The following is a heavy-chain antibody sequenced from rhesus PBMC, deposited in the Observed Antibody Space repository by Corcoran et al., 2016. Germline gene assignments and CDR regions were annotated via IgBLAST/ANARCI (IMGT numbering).Heavy chain of an antibody. V-gene: IGHV4S10*01. J-gene: IGHJ4*01. CDR3: ARVDSSGWGFDY. CDR2: IYGSSTST. D-gene: IGHD6-31*01. Sequence: QVQLQESGPGVVKPSETLSLTCAVSGGSISDSYRWSWIRQPPGKVLEWIGYIYGSSTSTNYNPSLKSRVTISKDTSKNQFSLKLSSVTAADTAVYYCARVDSSGWGFDYWGQGVLVTVSS. CDR1: GGSISDSYR.